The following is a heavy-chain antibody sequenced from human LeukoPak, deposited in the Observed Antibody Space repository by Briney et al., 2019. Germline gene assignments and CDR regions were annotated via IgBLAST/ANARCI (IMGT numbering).Heavy chain of an antibody. CDR2: INHSGST. CDR1: GGSFGGYY. V-gene: IGHV4-34*01. Sequence: SETLSLTCAVYGGSFGGYYWSWIRQPPGKGLEWIGEINHSGSTNYNPSLKSRVTISVDTSKNQFSLKLSSVTAADTAVYYCARGGYYYDSSGYYRSRPHFDYWGQGTLVTVSS. J-gene: IGHJ4*02. D-gene: IGHD3-22*01. CDR3: ARGGYYYDSSGYYRSRPHFDY.